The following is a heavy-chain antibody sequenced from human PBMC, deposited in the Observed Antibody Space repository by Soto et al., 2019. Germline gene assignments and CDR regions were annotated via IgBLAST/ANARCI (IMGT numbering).Heavy chain of an antibody. D-gene: IGHD3-22*01. V-gene: IGHV1-2*02. CDR3: APHYPDSSGYFDH. CDR1: GYMFTSNY. J-gene: IGHJ4*02. Sequence: ASVKVSCKASGYMFTSNYMHWVRQAPGQGLEYMGWINPNSGATNYAQKFQGRVTMTWDTSISTAYVELSRLRSDDTAVYYCAPHYPDSSGYFDHWGQGTLVTVSS. CDR2: INPNSGAT.